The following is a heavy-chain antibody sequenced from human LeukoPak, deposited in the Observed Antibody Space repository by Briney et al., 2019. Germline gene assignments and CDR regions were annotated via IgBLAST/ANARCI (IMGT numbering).Heavy chain of an antibody. Sequence: PGGSLRLSCAASGFTFSSYWMSWVRQAPGKGLEWVANIKQDGSEKYYVDSVKGRFTISRDNAKNSLYLQMNSLRAEDTAVYYCARHTAMVLYYGMDVWAKGPRSPSP. V-gene: IGHV3-7*01. D-gene: IGHD5-18*01. CDR1: GFTFSSYW. CDR2: IKQDGSEK. CDR3: ARHTAMVLYYGMDV. J-gene: IGHJ6*02.